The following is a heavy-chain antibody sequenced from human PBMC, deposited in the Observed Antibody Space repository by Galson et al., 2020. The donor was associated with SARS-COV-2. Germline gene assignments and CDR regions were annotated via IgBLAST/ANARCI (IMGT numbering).Heavy chain of an antibody. J-gene: IGHJ4*02. V-gene: IGHV3-9*01. CDR3: AKGPNSYSSNWYGIDY. D-gene: IGHD6-13*01. CDR2: ITWNSGTI. Sequence: GGSLRLSCAASGFTFDDYAMHWVRQGPGKGPEWVSGITWNSGTIGYAGSVKGRFTISRDNAKNSLYLQMNSLRPEDTAFYYCAKGPNSYSSNWYGIDYWGQGTQVTVSS. CDR1: GFTFDDYA.